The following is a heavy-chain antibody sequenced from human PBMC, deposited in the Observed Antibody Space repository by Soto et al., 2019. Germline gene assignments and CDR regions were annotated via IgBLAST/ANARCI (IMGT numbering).Heavy chain of an antibody. CDR2: ISGSGGST. J-gene: IGHJ4*02. V-gene: IGHV3-23*01. CDR1: VFTFISYA. Sequence: GWSLRLFCASSVFTFISYAMSWVRQAPGKGLEWVSAISGSGGSTYYADSVKGRFTISRDNSKNTLYLQMNSLRAEDTAVYYCAKVNGDIVVVVAATPVDYWGQGTLVTVSS. CDR3: AKVNGDIVVVVAATPVDY. D-gene: IGHD2-15*01.